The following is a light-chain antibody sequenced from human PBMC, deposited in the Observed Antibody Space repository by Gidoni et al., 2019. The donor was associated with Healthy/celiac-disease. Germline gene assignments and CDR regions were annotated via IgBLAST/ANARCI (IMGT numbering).Light chain of an antibody. Sequence: DIQITQSPSSLSASVGASVTITCRARQSISSYLNWYQQKPGKAPKRLIYAASRLQSGVPSRFSGSGSGTDFTLTISSLQPEDFATYYCQQSYSTPRTFGQGTKVEIK. CDR3: QQSYSTPRT. J-gene: IGKJ1*01. CDR2: AAS. V-gene: IGKV1-39*01. CDR1: QSISSY.